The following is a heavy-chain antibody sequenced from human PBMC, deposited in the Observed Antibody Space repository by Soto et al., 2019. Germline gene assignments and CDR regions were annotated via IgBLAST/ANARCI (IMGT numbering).Heavy chain of an antibody. CDR1: GFMFSSFV. CDR3: AREGQFGDFDH. V-gene: IGHV3-23*01. CDR2: ISGSGVT. Sequence: GGSLILSCAASGFMFSSFVMTWVRQAPGKGLEWVTGISGSGVTYYAESVKGRFTASRDNSKNTLYLQMDSLRAEDTAVYYCAREGQFGDFDHWGQGTLVTVSS. D-gene: IGHD3-10*01. J-gene: IGHJ4*02.